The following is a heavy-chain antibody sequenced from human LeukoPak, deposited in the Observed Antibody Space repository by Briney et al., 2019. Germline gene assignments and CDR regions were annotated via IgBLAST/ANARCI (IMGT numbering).Heavy chain of an antibody. J-gene: IGHJ4*02. D-gene: IGHD2-21*01. V-gene: IGHV4-30-4*01. Sequence: SQTLSHTCTVSGGSISSGDYYWSWIRQPPGKGLEWIGYIFYTGSTYYNPSLKSRVTISVDTSKNQFSLRLSSVTAADTVVYYCASLAYYSFDYWGQGTLVTVSS. CDR2: IFYTGST. CDR3: ASLAYYSFDY. CDR1: GGSISSGDYY.